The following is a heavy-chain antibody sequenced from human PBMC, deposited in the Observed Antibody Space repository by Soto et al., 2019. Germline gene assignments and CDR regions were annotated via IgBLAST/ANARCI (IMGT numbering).Heavy chain of an antibody. J-gene: IGHJ5*02. V-gene: IGHV1-18*01. CDR2: ISAYNGDT. Sequence: QIQLMQSGPEVKKPGASVRVSCKASGYTFNEHGFSWVRQGPGQGLECLGWISAYNGDTDYAQKFQGSVTRAIESSPSAASMELRSLRSDDTAVYYCAKDRPRLTEQFNSVSWGQGTLVTVSS. CDR3: AKDRPRLTEQFNSVS. D-gene: IGHD1-26*01. CDR1: GYTFNEHG.